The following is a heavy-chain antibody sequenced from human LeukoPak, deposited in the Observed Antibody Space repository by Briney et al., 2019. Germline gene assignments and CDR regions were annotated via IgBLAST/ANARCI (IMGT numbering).Heavy chain of an antibody. Sequence: PSETLSLTCTVSGGSISSYYWSWIRQPPGKGLEWIGYIYYSGSTNYNPSLKSRVTISVDTSKNQFSLKLSSVTAADTAVYYCARHRRIITMIVADPKAAFDIWGQGTMVIVSS. J-gene: IGHJ3*02. CDR1: GGSISSYY. CDR3: ARHRRIITMIVADPKAAFDI. D-gene: IGHD3-22*01. V-gene: IGHV4-59*08. CDR2: IYYSGST.